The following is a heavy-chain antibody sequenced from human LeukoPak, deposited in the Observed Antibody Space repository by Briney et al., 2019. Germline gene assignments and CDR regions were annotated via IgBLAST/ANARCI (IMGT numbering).Heavy chain of an antibody. Sequence: ASVKVSCKASGYTFTDYYVHWVRQAPGQGLEWMGWISAYNGNTNYAQKLQGRVTMTTDTSTSTAYMELRSLRSDDTAVYYCARGGDDYGDSPLDYWGQGTLVTVSS. CDR2: ISAYNGNT. CDR3: ARGGDDYGDSPLDY. D-gene: IGHD4-17*01. J-gene: IGHJ4*02. CDR1: GYTFTDYY. V-gene: IGHV1-18*04.